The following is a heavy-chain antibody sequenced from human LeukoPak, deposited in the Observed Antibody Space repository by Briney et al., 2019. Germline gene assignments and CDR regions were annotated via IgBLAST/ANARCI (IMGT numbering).Heavy chain of an antibody. D-gene: IGHD4-17*01. CDR3: AKGRNEDGDAALNY. CDR1: GFTLSSYA. J-gene: IGHJ4*02. Sequence: PGGAPRLSRAASGFTLSSYALSWVRPAPEKGLEWGSCISGSGDNTFYADSVKGRFTISRDNSKNTLYLQMNTLRAEDTAAYHCAKGRNEDGDAALNYWGQGTLVTVSS. CDR2: ISGSGDNT. V-gene: IGHV3-23*01.